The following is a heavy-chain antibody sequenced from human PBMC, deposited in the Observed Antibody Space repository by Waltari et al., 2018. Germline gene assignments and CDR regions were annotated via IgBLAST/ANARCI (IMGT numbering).Heavy chain of an antibody. V-gene: IGHV3-30*01. Sequence: QVQLVESGGGVVQPGRSLRLSCAASGFTFSTYALHWVRQAPGKGLEGVAVILHDGSNKYYADSVKDRFTISRDNSKNTLYLQMNSLRAEDTATYFCARDRQSGGFRYDYWGQGTLVTVSS. D-gene: IGHD1-1*01. CDR2: ILHDGSNK. J-gene: IGHJ4*02. CDR3: ARDRQSGGFRYDY. CDR1: GFTFSTYA.